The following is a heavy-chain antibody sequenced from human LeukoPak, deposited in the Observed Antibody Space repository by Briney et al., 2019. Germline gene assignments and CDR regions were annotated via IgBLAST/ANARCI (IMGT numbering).Heavy chain of an antibody. D-gene: IGHD2-21*02. J-gene: IGHJ4*02. CDR3: AQSPFVVLTAIHLAS. V-gene: IGHV4-61*01. CDR1: GASVSSGSYY. Sequence: SETLSLTCSVSGASVSSGSYYWSWIRQPPGKGLEWIGYIHYSGSTNYNPSLKTRVTMSLDTSKNRFSLKLSSVSAADTAVYYCAQSPFVVLTAIHLASWGQGTLVTASS. CDR2: IHYSGST.